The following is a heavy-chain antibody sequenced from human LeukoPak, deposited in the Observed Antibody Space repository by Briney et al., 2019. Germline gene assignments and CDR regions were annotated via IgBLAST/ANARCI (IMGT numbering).Heavy chain of an antibody. Sequence: PGGSLRLSCAASEFTFSTYGMHWVRQAPGKGLVWVSRINTDGSSTSYADSVEGRFTISRDNAKNTLYLQMNSLRAEDTAVYYCARGDIVVVPAAWNWFDPWGQGTLVTVSS. CDR1: EFTFSTYG. D-gene: IGHD2-2*01. CDR2: INTDGSST. CDR3: ARGDIVVVPAAWNWFDP. V-gene: IGHV3-74*01. J-gene: IGHJ5*02.